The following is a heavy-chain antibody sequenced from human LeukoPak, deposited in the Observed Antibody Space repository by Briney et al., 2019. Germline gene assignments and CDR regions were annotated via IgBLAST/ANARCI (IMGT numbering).Heavy chain of an antibody. D-gene: IGHD2-2*03. V-gene: IGHV4-39*01. Sequence: SETLSPTCTVSGGSISSSSYYWGWIRQPPGKGLEWIGSIYYSGSTYYNPSLKSRVTISVDTSKNQFSLKLSSVTAADTAVYYCARLEIVVVPAAIDYWGQGTLVTVSS. J-gene: IGHJ4*02. CDR3: ARLEIVVVPAAIDY. CDR2: IYYSGST. CDR1: GGSISSSSYY.